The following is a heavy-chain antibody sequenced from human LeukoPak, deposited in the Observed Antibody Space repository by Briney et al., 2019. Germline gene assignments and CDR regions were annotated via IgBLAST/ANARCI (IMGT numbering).Heavy chain of an antibody. J-gene: IGHJ3*02. V-gene: IGHV3-21*01. CDR2: ISSSSSYI. Sequence: GGSLRLSCAASGFTFSSYSMNWVRQAPGKGLEWVSSISSSSSYIYYADSVKGRFTISRDNAKNSLYLQMNSLRAEDTAVYYCARDRADCSGGSCYSGDYAFDIWGQGTMVTVSS. CDR1: GFTFSSYS. CDR3: ARDRADCSGGSCYSGDYAFDI. D-gene: IGHD2-15*01.